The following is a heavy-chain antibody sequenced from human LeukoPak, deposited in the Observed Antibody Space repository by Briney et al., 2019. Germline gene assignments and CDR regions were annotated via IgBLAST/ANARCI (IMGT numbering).Heavy chain of an antibody. CDR3: ARPYCSSTSCYMLDAFDI. Sequence: GESLKISCKGSGYSFTNYWIGWVRPMPGKGLEWMGIIYPGDSDTRYSPSFQGQVTISADKSSSTAYLQWSSLKASDTAMYYCARPYCSSTSCYMLDAFDIWGQGTMVTASS. J-gene: IGHJ3*02. CDR2: IYPGDSDT. CDR1: GYSFTNYW. D-gene: IGHD2-2*02. V-gene: IGHV5-51*01.